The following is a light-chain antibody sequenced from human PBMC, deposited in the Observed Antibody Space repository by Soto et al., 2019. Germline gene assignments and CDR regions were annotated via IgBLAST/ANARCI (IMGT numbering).Light chain of an antibody. V-gene: IGKV1-5*01. CDR2: DAS. CDR3: QHYITYPYT. J-gene: IGKJ2*01. Sequence: DIQMTQSPSTLSASVGDRIVITCRASQSINEWLAWYQQKPGKAPTLLISDASNLESGVPSRFSGSGSGTEFTLTINRLQPDDFATYFCQHYITYPYTFGQGTKLE. CDR1: QSINEW.